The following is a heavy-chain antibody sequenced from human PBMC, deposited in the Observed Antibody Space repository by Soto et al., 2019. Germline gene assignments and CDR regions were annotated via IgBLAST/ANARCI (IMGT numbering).Heavy chain of an antibody. J-gene: IGHJ4*02. V-gene: IGHV4-30-2*01. Sequence: SETLSLTCTVSAGSINTAASSWAWVRQPPGEGLDFIGYIYHGGTTFLNPSLRSRLIISVDRSKNQFSLKLGSVTAADTALYYCSRGGHYYHSMIWGPGTLVTVSS. D-gene: IGHD3-22*01. CDR3: SRGGHYYHSMI. CDR1: AGSINTAASS. CDR2: IYHGGTT.